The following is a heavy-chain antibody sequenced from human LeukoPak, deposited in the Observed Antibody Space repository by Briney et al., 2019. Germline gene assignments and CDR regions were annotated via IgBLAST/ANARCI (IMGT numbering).Heavy chain of an antibody. CDR2: ISSSSTYI. CDR1: GFAFSDFT. D-gene: IGHD3-10*01. Sequence: GGSLKLSCAASGFAFSDFTMSWVRQAPGQGLEWVSSISSSSTYINYADSLKGRFTVSRDNARNSLYLQIVSLRGEDTAMYYCARDSGAHYSASGGSPGGWFDPWGQGILVTVSS. J-gene: IGHJ5*02. CDR3: ARDSGAHYSASGGSPGGWFDP. V-gene: IGHV3-21*01.